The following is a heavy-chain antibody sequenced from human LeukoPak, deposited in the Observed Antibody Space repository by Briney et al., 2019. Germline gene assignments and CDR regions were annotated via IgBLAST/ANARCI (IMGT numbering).Heavy chain of an antibody. CDR3: ARDSGSNNAFDI. V-gene: IGHV4-38-2*02. CDR1: GYSISSGYY. J-gene: IGHJ3*02. D-gene: IGHD1-26*01. CDR2: IYHSGST. Sequence: SETLSLTCTVSGYSISSGYYWGWIRQPPGKGLEWIGSIYHSGSTYYNPSLKSRVTISVDTSKNQFSLKLSSVTAADTAVYYCARDSGSNNAFDIWGQGTMVTVSS.